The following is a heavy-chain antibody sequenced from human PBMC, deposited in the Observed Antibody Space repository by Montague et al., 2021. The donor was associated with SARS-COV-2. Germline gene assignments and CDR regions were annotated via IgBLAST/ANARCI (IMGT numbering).Heavy chain of an antibody. CDR3: ARKGGGRADLAY. CDR2: IYHTGSN. V-gene: IGHV4-4*02. D-gene: IGHD1-26*01. CDR1: GDSISTDNW. J-gene: IGHJ4*02. Sequence: SETLSLTCVVYGDSISTDNWWTWVRLPPGKRLEWVGEIYHTGSNKYKPSLKRRVSMSVYKSWHQFSLRLTSVTAADAAIYYCARKGGGRADLAYWGQGTLVTVSS.